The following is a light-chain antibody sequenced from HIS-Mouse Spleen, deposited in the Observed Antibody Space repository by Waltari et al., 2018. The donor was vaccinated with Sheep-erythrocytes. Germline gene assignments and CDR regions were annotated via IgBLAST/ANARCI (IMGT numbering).Light chain of an antibody. CDR3: QAWDRSTEV. CDR2: QDS. J-gene: IGLJ2*01. V-gene: IGLV3-1*01. Sequence: SYELTQPPSVSVSPGQTASIPCPGDQLGDKYACWYQQKPGQSPVLVIYQDSKRTSGIPERFSGSNSGNTATLTISGTQAMDEADYYCQAWDRSTEVFGGGTKLTVL. CDR1: QLGDKY.